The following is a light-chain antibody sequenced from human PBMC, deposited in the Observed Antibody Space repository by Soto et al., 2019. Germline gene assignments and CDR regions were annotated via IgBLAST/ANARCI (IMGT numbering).Light chain of an antibody. CDR3: AAWDDRLNGDV. Sequence: QSVLTQPPSASGTPGQRVTISCSGSSSNIGRNTVSWYQHLPGTAPKLLIYSDNQRPSGVPDRVSGSKSGTSASLAISGLQSEDEADYNCAAWDDRLNGDVFGTGTKVTVL. J-gene: IGLJ1*01. CDR1: SSNIGRNT. CDR2: SDN. V-gene: IGLV1-44*01.